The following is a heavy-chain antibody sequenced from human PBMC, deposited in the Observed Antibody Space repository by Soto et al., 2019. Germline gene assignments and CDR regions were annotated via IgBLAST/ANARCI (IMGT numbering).Heavy chain of an antibody. Sequence: GGSLRLSCAASGFTFSSYGMHWLRQVPGKGLVWVAVISYDGSNKYYADSVKGRFTISRDNSKNTLYLQMNSLRAEDTAVYYCAKVGSACSSTSCPYYYYGMDVWGQGTTVTVSS. D-gene: IGHD2-2*01. CDR2: ISYDGSNK. V-gene: IGHV3-30*18. CDR1: GFTFSSYG. CDR3: AKVGSACSSTSCPYYYYGMDV. J-gene: IGHJ6*02.